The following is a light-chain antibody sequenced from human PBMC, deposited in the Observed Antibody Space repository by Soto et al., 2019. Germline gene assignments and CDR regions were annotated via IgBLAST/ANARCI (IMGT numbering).Light chain of an antibody. CDR3: QAWDRSTGV. J-gene: IGLJ1*01. CDR2: QDS. CDR1: KLGDKY. V-gene: IGLV3-1*01. Sequence: SYELTQPPSVSASPGQTASITCSGDKLGDKYVCWYHQKPGQSPVLVIYQDSKRPSGIPERFSGSNSGNTATLTISGTQPMDEADYYCQAWDRSTGVFGTGTKLTVL.